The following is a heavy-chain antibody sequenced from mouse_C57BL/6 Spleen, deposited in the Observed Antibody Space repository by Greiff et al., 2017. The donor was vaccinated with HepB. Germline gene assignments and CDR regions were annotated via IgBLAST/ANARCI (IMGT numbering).Heavy chain of an antibody. Sequence: VQLQQSGTELVKPGASVKLSCKASGYTFTSYWMHWVKQRPGQGLEWIGNINPSNGGTNYNEKFKSKATLTVDKSSSTAYMQLSSLTSEDAAVYYCARGVYYVGYYAMDYWGQGTSVTVSS. D-gene: IGHD1-1*01. J-gene: IGHJ4*01. V-gene: IGHV1-53*01. CDR1: GYTFTSYW. CDR2: INPSNGGT. CDR3: ARGVYYVGYYAMDY.